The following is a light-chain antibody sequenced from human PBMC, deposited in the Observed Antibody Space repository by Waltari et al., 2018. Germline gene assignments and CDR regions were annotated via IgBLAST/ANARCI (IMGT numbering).Light chain of an antibody. CDR3: QERSNWPGGA. Sequence: EIVLTQSPATLSLSPGERATLSCRASQNVRTYLAWFQHRPGQAPRLLIYDASNRATDVPARFTGSGSGTDFTLTISSLQPEDFALYYCQERSNWPGGAFGGGTKVEI. CDR1: QNVRTY. J-gene: IGKJ4*01. CDR2: DAS. V-gene: IGKV3-11*01.